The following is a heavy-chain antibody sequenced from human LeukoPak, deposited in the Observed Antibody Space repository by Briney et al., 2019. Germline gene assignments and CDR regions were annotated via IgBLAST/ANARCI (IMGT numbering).Heavy chain of an antibody. D-gene: IGHD3-22*01. Sequence: ASVKVSCKASGYTFTSYDINWVRQATGQGLEWMGWINPNSGGTNYAQKFQGRVTMTRDTSISTAYMELSRLRSDDTAVYYCASCPAKWLSHRGAIDIWGQGTMVTVSS. CDR1: GYTFTSYD. V-gene: IGHV1-2*02. J-gene: IGHJ3*02. CDR3: ASCPAKWLSHRGAIDI. CDR2: INPNSGGT.